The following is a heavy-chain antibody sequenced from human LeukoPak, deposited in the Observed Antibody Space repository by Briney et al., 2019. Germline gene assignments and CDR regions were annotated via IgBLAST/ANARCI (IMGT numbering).Heavy chain of an antibody. Sequence: SETLSLTCTVSGGSISSYYWSWIRQPAGKGLEWIGRIYTSGSTNYNPSLKSRVTMSVDTSKNQFSLKLSSVTAADTAVYYCARIYYYDSSGSVDAFDIWGQGTMVTVSS. J-gene: IGHJ3*02. D-gene: IGHD3-22*01. CDR3: ARIYYYDSSGSVDAFDI. V-gene: IGHV4-4*07. CDR2: IYTSGST. CDR1: GGSISSYY.